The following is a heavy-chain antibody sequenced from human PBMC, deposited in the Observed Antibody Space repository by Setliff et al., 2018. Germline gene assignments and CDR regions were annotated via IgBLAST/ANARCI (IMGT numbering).Heavy chain of an antibody. CDR3: ARGPTIFGAIYYMDV. CDR2: ISGSGSLI. CDR1: GFTFSGYE. D-gene: IGHD3-3*01. V-gene: IGHV3-48*03. Sequence: PGGSLRLSCAASGFTFSGYEMNWVRQAPGKGLEWVSYISGSGSLIYYADSVEGRFTISRDNAKNALYLQMNSLRAEDTAIYFCARGPTIFGAIYYMDVWGKGTTVTVSS. J-gene: IGHJ6*03.